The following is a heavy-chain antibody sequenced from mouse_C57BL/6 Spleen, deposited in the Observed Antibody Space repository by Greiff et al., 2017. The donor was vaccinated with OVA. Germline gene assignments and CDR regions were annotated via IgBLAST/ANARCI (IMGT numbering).Heavy chain of an antibody. Sequence: QVQLQQPGAELVKPGASVKMSCKASGYTFTSYWITWVKQRPGQGLEWIGDIYPGSGSTNYNEKFKSKATLTVDTSSSTAYMQLGSLTSEDSAVYYCANYGSSSWYFDVWGTGTTVTVSS. V-gene: IGHV1-55*01. CDR1: GYTFTSYW. CDR3: ANYGSSSWYFDV. CDR2: IYPGSGST. J-gene: IGHJ1*03. D-gene: IGHD1-1*01.